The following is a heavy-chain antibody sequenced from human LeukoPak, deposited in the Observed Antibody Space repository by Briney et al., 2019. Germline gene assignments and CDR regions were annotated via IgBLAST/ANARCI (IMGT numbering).Heavy chain of an antibody. V-gene: IGHV3-23*01. Sequence: PGGSLRLSCAASGFTFSNYAMSWVRQAPGKGLEWVSTISSRGDGTYYADSVRGRFTVSRDNFKNTLYLQMNNLRAEDTAVYYCAKEVPYYYDSSAGSYFDYWGQGTLVTVSS. D-gene: IGHD3-22*01. CDR1: GFTFSNYA. CDR2: ISSRGDGT. CDR3: AKEVPYYYDSSAGSYFDY. J-gene: IGHJ4*02.